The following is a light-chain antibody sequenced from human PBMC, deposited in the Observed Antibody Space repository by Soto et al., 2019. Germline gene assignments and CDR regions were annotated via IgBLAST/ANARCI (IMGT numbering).Light chain of an antibody. CDR1: QSISHL. J-gene: IGKJ1*01. Sequence: DIQMTQAPSTLSASIGDRVIITCRASQSISHLLAWYQQKPGKAPKLLISDASILESGVPSRFSGSTSGTEFTLTISNLQPDDFATYYCQQYHTYRTFGQGTKVEIK. CDR3: QQYHTYRT. V-gene: IGKV1-5*01. CDR2: DAS.